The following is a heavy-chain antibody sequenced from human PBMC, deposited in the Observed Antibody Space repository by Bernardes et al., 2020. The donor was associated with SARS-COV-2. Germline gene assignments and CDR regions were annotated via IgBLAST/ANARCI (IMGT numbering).Heavy chain of an antibody. CDR2: ISCSGGST. Sequence: GGSLRLSCAASGFTFSSYAMSWVCQAPGKGLEWVSAISCSGGSTYYADSVKGRFTISRDNSKNTLYLQMNSLRAEDTAVYYCAKEKSITIFGVVRYGMDVWGQGTTVTVSS. V-gene: IGHV3-23*01. CDR1: GFTFSSYA. J-gene: IGHJ6*02. D-gene: IGHD3-3*01. CDR3: AKEKSITIFGVVRYGMDV.